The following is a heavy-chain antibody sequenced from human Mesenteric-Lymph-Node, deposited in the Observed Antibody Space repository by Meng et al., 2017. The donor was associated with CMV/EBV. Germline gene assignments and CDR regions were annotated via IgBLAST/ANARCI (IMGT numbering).Heavy chain of an antibody. Sequence: GESLKISCAASGFTFSSYGMHWVRQAPGKGLEWVAFIRYDGSNKYYADSVKGRFTISRDNSKNTLYLQMNSLRAEDTAVYYCARPPARRFDSWGQGTLVTVSS. V-gene: IGHV3-30*02. CDR2: IRYDGSNK. J-gene: IGHJ4*02. CDR3: ARPPARRFDS. CDR1: GFTFSSYG. D-gene: IGHD2-2*01.